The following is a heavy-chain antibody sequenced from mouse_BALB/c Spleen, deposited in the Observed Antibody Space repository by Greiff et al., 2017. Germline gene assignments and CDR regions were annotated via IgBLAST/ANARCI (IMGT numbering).Heavy chain of an antibody. CDR2: INPSNGRT. Sequence: VQLQQPGAELVKPAASVKLSCKATGYTFTSYWMHWVKQRPGQGLEWIGEINPSNGRTNYNEKFKSKATLTVDKSSSTAYMQLSSLTSEDSAVYYCARKDYGNYGFDDWGQGTTLTVSA. J-gene: IGHJ2*01. CDR1: GYTFTSYW. CDR3: ARKDYGNYGFDD. V-gene: IGHV1S81*02. D-gene: IGHD2-1*01.